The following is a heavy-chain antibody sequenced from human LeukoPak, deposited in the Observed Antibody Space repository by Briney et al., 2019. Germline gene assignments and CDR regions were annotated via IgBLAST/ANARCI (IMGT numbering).Heavy chain of an antibody. CDR1: GFTFSNTW. CDR2: ISRSGGDT. Sequence: GGSLRLSCAASGFTFSNTWMSWVRQAPGKGLEWVSGISRSGGDTYYADSVKGRFTISRDNFKNTLYLQMSSLRAEDTAVYYCAKEGYSYYDILTGYYSALVFDYWGQGTLVTVSS. J-gene: IGHJ4*02. V-gene: IGHV3-23*01. CDR3: AKEGYSYYDILTGYYSALVFDY. D-gene: IGHD3-9*01.